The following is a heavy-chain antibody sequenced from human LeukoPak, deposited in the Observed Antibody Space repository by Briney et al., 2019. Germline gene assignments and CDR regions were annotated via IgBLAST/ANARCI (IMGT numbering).Heavy chain of an antibody. CDR1: GYTFTGYY. CDR3: ARANMVRGVGLFFDRNWFDP. CDR2: INTNSGGT. J-gene: IGHJ5*02. V-gene: IGHV1-2*02. Sequence: ASVTVSCMASGYTFTGYYMHWVRQAPGQGLERMGWINTNSGGTNYAQKFQGRVTMTRDTSISTAYMELSRLRSDDTVVYYCARANMVRGVGLFFDRNWFDPWGQGTLVTVSS. D-gene: IGHD3-10*01.